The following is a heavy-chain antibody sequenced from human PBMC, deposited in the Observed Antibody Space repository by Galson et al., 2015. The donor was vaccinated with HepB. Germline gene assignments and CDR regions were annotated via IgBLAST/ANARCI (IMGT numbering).Heavy chain of an antibody. Sequence: SLRLSCAASGFTFSSYSMNWVRQAPGKGLEWVSSISSSSSYIYYADSVKGRFTISRDNAKNSLYLQMNSLRAEDTAVYYCARDIHGGRGGWFDPWGQGTLVTVSS. D-gene: IGHD3-10*01. CDR1: GFTFSSYS. J-gene: IGHJ5*02. CDR3: ARDIHGGRGGWFDP. CDR2: ISSSSSYI. V-gene: IGHV3-21*01.